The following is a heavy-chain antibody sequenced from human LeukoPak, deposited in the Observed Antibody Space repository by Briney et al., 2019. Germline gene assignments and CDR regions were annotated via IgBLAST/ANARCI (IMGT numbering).Heavy chain of an antibody. D-gene: IGHD6-13*01. V-gene: IGHV4-39*01. CDR3: AIGYSSSWYPLYYFDY. CDR1: GGSISSSSYY. CDR2: IYYSGST. Sequence: SETLSLTCTVSGGSISSSSYYWGWIRQPPGKGLEWIGSIYYSGSTYYNPSLKSRVTISVDTSKNQFSLKLSSVTAADTAVYYCAIGYSSSWYPLYYFDYWGQGTLVTVSS. J-gene: IGHJ4*02.